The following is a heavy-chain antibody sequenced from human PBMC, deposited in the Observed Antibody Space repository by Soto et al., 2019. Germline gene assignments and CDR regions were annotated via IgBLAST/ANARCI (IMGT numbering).Heavy chain of an antibody. CDR3: ARDRDYDILTGYYLGLDY. CDR1: GYTFTIYY. Sequence: ASVKVSCKASGYTFTIYYMHWVRQAPGQGLEWMGIINPSGGSTSYAQKFQGRVTMTRDTSTSTVYMELSSLRSEDTAVYYCARDRDYDILTGYYLGLDYWGQGTLVTVSS. D-gene: IGHD3-9*01. V-gene: IGHV1-46*03. J-gene: IGHJ4*02. CDR2: INPSGGST.